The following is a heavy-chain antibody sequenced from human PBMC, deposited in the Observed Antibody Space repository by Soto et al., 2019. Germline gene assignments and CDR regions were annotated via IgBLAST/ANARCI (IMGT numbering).Heavy chain of an antibody. J-gene: IGHJ5*02. CDR3: ARGYFDSGHGYDL. V-gene: IGHV5-51*01. D-gene: IGHD3-10*01. Sequence: GESLKISCKGPVHLFNNHWIGWVRQTPGKGLEWMGLIFTRDSETKTSPSFQGHVSFSVDNSINTVYLQWTSLKTTDTGIYFCARGYFDSGHGYDLWGQGTLVTVSS. CDR2: IFTRDSET. CDR1: VHLFNNHW.